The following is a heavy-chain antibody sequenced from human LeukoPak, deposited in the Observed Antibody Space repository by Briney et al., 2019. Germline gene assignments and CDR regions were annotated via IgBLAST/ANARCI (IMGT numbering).Heavy chain of an antibody. D-gene: IGHD3-22*01. V-gene: IGHV3-7*01. CDR2: IKQDGSEK. CDR1: GFTFSTYW. Sequence: GGSLRLSCAASGFTFSTYWMSWVRQAPGKGLEWVANIKQDGSEKYYVDSVKGRFTISRDNAKNSLYLRMNSLRAEDTAVYYCATEGGEYYDSSGHSPAPHFDYWGQGTLVTVSS. CDR3: ATEGGEYYDSSGHSPAPHFDY. J-gene: IGHJ4*02.